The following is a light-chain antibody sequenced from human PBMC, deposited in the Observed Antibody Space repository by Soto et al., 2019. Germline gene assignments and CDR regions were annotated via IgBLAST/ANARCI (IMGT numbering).Light chain of an antibody. CDR3: TSYTSSTTPVV. Sequence: QSALTQPASVSGSPGQSITISCTGTSSDVGGYNYVSWYQHHPGKAPKLMISEVSNRPSGVSNPFSGSKSGNTASLTISGLQAEDEADYYCTSYTSSTTPVVFGGGTKLTVL. J-gene: IGLJ2*01. CDR2: EVS. V-gene: IGLV2-14*01. CDR1: SSDVGGYNY.